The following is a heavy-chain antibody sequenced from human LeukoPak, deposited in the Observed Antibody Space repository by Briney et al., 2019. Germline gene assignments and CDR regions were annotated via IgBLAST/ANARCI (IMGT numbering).Heavy chain of an antibody. CDR1: GFSVSTYN. D-gene: IGHD1-1*01. CDR2: IRSNGAAA. V-gene: IGHV3-23*01. J-gene: IGHJ4*02. Sequence: GGSLRLSCAASGFSVSTYNMMWVRQAPGKGLEWVSTIRSNGAAAYNADSVKGRFTISRDISRKTLYLQMNSLRVEDTAIYYCVKGQELDDGVFDSWGQGTLVTVSS. CDR3: VKGQELDDGVFDS.